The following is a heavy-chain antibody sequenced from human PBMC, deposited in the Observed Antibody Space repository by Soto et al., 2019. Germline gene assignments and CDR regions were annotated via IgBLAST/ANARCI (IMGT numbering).Heavy chain of an antibody. D-gene: IGHD6-13*01. CDR2: ISSDGSKN. J-gene: IGHJ3*02. CDR3: AKEAVGTFEI. CDR1: GFTFNNYG. Sequence: QVQLVESWGGVVQPGRSLRLSCAASGFTFNNYGMHWVRHAPGKGLEWVALISSDGSKNSYADSVKGRFTIYRDNSKNTLYLQMNSLRAEDTAVYYCAKEAVGTFEIWGQGTMVTVSS. V-gene: IGHV3-30*18.